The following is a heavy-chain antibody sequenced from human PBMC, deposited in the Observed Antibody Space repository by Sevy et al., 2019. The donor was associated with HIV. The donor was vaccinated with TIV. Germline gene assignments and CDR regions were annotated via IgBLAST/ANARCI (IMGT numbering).Heavy chain of an antibody. Sequence: GGSLRLSCAASGFAFSNYYVMHWVRQAPGKGLEWVALISYDGGVKYSADSVKGRFTISRDNFKNTLYLQMNSLTTEDTAVYYCARPRANYVDHYFFYAMDVWGQGTTVTVSS. CDR1: GFAFSNYY. J-gene: IGHJ6*02. V-gene: IGHV3-30-3*01. D-gene: IGHD4-17*01. CDR2: ISYDGGVK. CDR3: ARPRANYVDHYFFYAMDV.